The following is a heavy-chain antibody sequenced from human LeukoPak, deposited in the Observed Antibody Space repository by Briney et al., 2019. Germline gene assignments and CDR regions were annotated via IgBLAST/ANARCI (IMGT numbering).Heavy chain of an antibody. J-gene: IGHJ4*02. V-gene: IGHV3-30*03. D-gene: IGHD3-22*01. CDR2: ISYDGSNK. CDR3: ARGYSSGYDY. CDR1: GFTLSSYG. Sequence: GGSLRLSCAASGFTLSSYGIHWVRQAPGKGLEWVAVISYDGSNKYYADSVKGRFTISRDNSKNTLYLQMNSLRAEDTAVYYCARGYSSGYDYWGQGTLVTVSS.